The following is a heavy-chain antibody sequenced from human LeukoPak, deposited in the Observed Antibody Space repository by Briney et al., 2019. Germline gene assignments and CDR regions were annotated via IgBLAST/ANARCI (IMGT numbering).Heavy chain of an antibody. J-gene: IGHJ4*02. Sequence: PSETLSLTCTVSGGSISSGSYYWSWIRQPAGKELEWIERIYTSGSTNYNPSLKSRVTISVDTSKNQFSLKLSSVTAADTAVYYCARAGDFWSGYYVDYWGQGTLVTVSS. D-gene: IGHD3-3*01. CDR3: ARAGDFWSGYYVDY. CDR1: GGSISSGSYY. CDR2: IYTSGST. V-gene: IGHV4-61*02.